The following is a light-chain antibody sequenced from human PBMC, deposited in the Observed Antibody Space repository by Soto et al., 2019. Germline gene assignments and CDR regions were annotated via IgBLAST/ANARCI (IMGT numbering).Light chain of an antibody. V-gene: IGKV1-39*01. CDR3: QESHSASLT. Sequence: DIQMTQSPPSLSASVGARVTISCRASQPISKYLHWYQQRPGTAPRLLIYAASYLQSGVPSRFSGSGSGTDFTLTIASLQPEDFATYYCQESHSASLTFGGGTKVEIK. CDR1: QPISKY. J-gene: IGKJ4*01. CDR2: AAS.